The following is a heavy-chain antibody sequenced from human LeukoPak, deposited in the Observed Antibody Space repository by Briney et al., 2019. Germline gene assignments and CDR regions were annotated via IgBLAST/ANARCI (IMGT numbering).Heavy chain of an antibody. V-gene: IGHV4-59*01. J-gene: IGHJ6*03. CDR2: IYYSGST. CDR1: GGSISSYY. Sequence: SETLSLTCTVSGGSISSYYWSWIRQPPGKGLEWIGHIYYSGSTTYNPSLKSRVTISVDTSKNQFSLKLSSVTAADTAVYYCARAPGEDCSSTSCTQPNYYYYYYMDVWGKGTTVTVSS. CDR3: ARAPGEDCSSTSCTQPNYYYYYYMDV. D-gene: IGHD2-2*01.